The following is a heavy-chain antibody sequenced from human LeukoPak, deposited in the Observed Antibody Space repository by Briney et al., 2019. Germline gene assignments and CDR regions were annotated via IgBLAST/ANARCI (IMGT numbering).Heavy chain of an antibody. CDR1: GFTFRSYG. D-gene: IGHD2-2*01. CDR3: ASDPASAEDAEPHYYGMDV. V-gene: IGHV3-33*01. J-gene: IGHJ6*02. CDR2: IWYDGRKK. Sequence: GRSLRLSCAASGFTFRSYGMHGVRQAPGKGLDWVAVIWYDGRKKYYADSVKGRFTISRDNAKNTLYLQMNSLRAEDTAVYYCASDPASAEDAEPHYYGMDVWGHGTTVTASS.